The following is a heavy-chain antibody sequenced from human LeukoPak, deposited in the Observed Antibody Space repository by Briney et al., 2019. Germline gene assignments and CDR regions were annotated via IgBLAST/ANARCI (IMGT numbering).Heavy chain of an antibody. CDR1: GYTSTSYD. V-gene: IGHV1-18*01. Sequence: ASVKVSYKPSGYTSTSYDISWVRQAPGHGLEWMGCISASNGNTNYSQTLQSRVTMTTDTSTSTAYMELRSLRSDDTAVYYCARVSTGFYYDSSGYVGYWGQGTLVTVSS. D-gene: IGHD3-22*01. J-gene: IGHJ4*02. CDR2: ISASNGNT. CDR3: ARVSTGFYYDSSGYVGY.